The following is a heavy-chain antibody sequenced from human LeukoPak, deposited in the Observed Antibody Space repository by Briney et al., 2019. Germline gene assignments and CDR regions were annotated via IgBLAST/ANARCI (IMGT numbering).Heavy chain of an antibody. J-gene: IGHJ5*02. Sequence: ASVKVSCKASGYTFTSYGISWVRQAPGQGLEWMGWISAYNGNTNYAQKLQGRVTMTTDTSTSTAYMELRSLRSDDTAVYYCARGKELLLWFGELRVHNWFDPWGQGTLVTVSS. CDR1: GYTFTSYG. CDR2: ISAYNGNT. D-gene: IGHD3-10*01. CDR3: ARGKELLLWFGELRVHNWFDP. V-gene: IGHV1-18*01.